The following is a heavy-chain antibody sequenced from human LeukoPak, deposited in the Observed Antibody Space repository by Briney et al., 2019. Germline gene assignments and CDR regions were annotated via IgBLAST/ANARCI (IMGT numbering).Heavy chain of an antibody. D-gene: IGHD6-19*01. CDR2: TIPCLGIA. CDR1: GASFTSYA. V-gene: IGHV1-69*10. J-gene: IGHJ4*02. Sequence: SVTLSCKASGASFTSYAISWVRQAPGPGLGWMGGTIPCLGIANQDQTYKGRITDTADQSTSTDSMWLNSLRSEDTAVYLCARGRRPSYIAVAANFDYWGQGTLVTVSS. CDR3: ARGRRPSYIAVAANFDY.